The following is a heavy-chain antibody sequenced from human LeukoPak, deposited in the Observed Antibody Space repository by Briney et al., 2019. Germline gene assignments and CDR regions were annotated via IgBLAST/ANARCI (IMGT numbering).Heavy chain of an antibody. CDR3: ARDPYSGSYGDYYYYYMDV. V-gene: IGHV3-21*01. Sequence: GGSLRLSCAASGFTFSSYSMNWVRQAPGKGLEWVSSISSSSSYIYYADSVKGRFTISRDNAKSSLYLQMNSLRDEDTAVYYCARDPYSGSYGDYYYYYMDVWGKGTTVTISS. CDR1: GFTFSSYS. J-gene: IGHJ6*03. CDR2: ISSSSSYI. D-gene: IGHD1-26*01.